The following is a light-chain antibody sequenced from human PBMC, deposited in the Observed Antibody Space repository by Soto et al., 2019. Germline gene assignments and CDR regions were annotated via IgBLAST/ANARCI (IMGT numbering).Light chain of an antibody. Sequence: QSALTQSASVSGSPGLSITISCTGTSSDIGAYDYVSWYQQHPGKALKVMIYDVSNRPSGVSIRFSGSKSGNTASLTISGLQAEDEADYYCSSYTTSSIVVFGGGTKLTVL. CDR3: SSYTTSSIVV. V-gene: IGLV2-14*03. CDR2: DVS. CDR1: SSDIGAYDY. J-gene: IGLJ2*01.